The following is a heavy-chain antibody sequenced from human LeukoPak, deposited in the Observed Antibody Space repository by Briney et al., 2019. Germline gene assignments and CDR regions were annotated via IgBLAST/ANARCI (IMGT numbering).Heavy chain of an antibody. CDR3: VRASVLPY. Sequence: GGSLRLSCAASGFTFSSYAMHWVRQAPGKGLEWVAVISYDGSNKYYADSVKGRFTISRDNSKNTLYLQMNSLRAEDTAVYYCVRASVLPYWGQGTLVTVSS. D-gene: IGHD3-10*01. CDR2: ISYDGSNK. V-gene: IGHV3-30-3*01. J-gene: IGHJ4*02. CDR1: GFTFSSYA.